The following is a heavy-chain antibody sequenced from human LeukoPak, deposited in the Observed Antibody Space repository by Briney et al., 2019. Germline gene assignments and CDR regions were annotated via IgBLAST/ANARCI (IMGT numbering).Heavy chain of an antibody. CDR1: GFTFSSYA. CDR2: ISYDGSNK. V-gene: IGHV3-30-3*01. D-gene: IGHD3-10*01. Sequence: GGSLRLSCAASGFTFSSYAMHWVRQAPGKGLEWVAVISYDGSNKYYADSVKGRFTISRDNSKNTLYLQMNSLRAEDTAVYYCARDTMVRGVTFFYWGQGTLVTVSS. J-gene: IGHJ4*02. CDR3: ARDTMVRGVTFFY.